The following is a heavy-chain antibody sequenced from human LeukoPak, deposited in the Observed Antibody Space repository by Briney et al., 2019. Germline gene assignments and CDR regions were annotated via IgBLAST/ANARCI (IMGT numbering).Heavy chain of an antibody. D-gene: IGHD1/OR15-1a*01. V-gene: IGHV4-34*01. Sequence: PSETLSLTCAVYGGSFSGYYWSWIRQPPGKGLEWLGEINHSGSTNYNPSLKSRVTISVDTSKNQFSLKLSSVTAADTAVYYCARRGSREQYRRRYFDYWGQGTLVTVSS. CDR3: ARRGSREQYRRRYFDY. CDR1: GGSFSGYY. J-gene: IGHJ4*02. CDR2: INHSGST.